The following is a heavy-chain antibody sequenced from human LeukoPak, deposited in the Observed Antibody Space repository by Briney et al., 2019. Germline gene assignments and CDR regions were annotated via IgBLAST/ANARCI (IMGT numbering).Heavy chain of an antibody. CDR2: ISGSSSDT. Sequence: GGSLRLSCAASGFTFSDYYMTWIRQAPGKGLEWVSYISGSSSDTNFADFVKGRFTISRDNAKNSLYLQMNSLRAEDTAVYYCARVNPISSGFYAYWGQGTPVTVSS. CDR3: ARVNPISSGFYAY. V-gene: IGHV3-11*06. J-gene: IGHJ4*02. CDR1: GFTFSDYY. D-gene: IGHD3-22*01.